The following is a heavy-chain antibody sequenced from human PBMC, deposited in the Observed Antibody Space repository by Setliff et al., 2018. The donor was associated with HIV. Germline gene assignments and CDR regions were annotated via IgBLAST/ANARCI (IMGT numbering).Heavy chain of an antibody. V-gene: IGHV4-34*01. D-gene: IGHD2-15*01. CDR2: IIHSGGT. CDR1: GGSFSGYY. Sequence: PSETLSLTCAVYGGSFSGYYWTRIRQPPGRGLEWIGEIIHSGGTNYNRSLKSRVTISVDTSKNQFSLNLSPVTAADTAVYYCARGGLGVVGAIDYWSQGTLVTVSS. CDR3: ARGGLGVVGAIDY. J-gene: IGHJ4*02.